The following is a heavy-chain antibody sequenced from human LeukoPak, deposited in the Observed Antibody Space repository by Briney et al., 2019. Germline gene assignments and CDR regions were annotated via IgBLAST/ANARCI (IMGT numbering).Heavy chain of an antibody. CDR1: GFTFSNYG. CDR2: IWYDGSNK. CDR3: AKGNGGYYYYMDV. D-gene: IGHD3-16*01. J-gene: IGHJ6*03. Sequence: PGGSLTLSCAASGFTFSNYGMHWVRQAPGKGLEWVAIIWYDGSNKYYADSVKGRFTISRDNSKNTLYLQMNSLRAEDTAVYYCAKGNGGYYYYMDVWGKGTTVTVSS. V-gene: IGHV3-33*06.